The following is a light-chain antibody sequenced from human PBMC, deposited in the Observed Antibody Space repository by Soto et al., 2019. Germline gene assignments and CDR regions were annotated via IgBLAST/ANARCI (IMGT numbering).Light chain of an antibody. CDR2: DVS. J-gene: IGLJ2*01. Sequence: QSALTQPPSASGSPGQSVTISCTGSSSDVGGYNFVSWYQQHPGKAPKLMIYDVSERPSGVPDRFSGSKSGNTASLAGSGLQADDEADYYCTSYAGTNIPVVFGGGTQLTVL. CDR1: SSDVGGYNF. V-gene: IGLV2-8*01. CDR3: TSYAGTNIPVV.